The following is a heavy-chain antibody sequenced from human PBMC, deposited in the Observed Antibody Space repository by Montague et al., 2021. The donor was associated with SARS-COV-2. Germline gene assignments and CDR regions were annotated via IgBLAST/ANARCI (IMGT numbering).Heavy chain of an antibody. D-gene: IGHD2-2*02. Sequence: QSVAEVTKPGESLRISCKGSGYSFTSYWISWVRQMPGKGLEWMGRIDPSDSYTNYSPSFQGHVTIPADKSISTAYLQWSSLKASDTAMYYCARVLVDCSSTSCYSSFDYWGQGALVTVSS. CDR3: ARVLVDCSSTSCYSSFDY. CDR1: GYSFTSYW. CDR2: IDPSDSYT. V-gene: IGHV5-10-1*01. J-gene: IGHJ4*02.